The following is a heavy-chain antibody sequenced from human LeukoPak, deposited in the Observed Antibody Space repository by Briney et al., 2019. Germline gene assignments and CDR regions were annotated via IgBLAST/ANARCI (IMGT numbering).Heavy chain of an antibody. CDR3: AKDLSSEGYYFDY. CDR2: ISGSGGST. J-gene: IGHJ4*02. D-gene: IGHD3-3*01. CDR1: GFTFGSYA. Sequence: GGSLRLSCAASGFTFGSYAMSWVRQAPGKGLEWVSAISGSGGSTYYADSVKGRFTISRDNSKNTLYLQMNSLRAEDTAVYYCAKDLSSEGYYFDYWGQGTLVTVSS. V-gene: IGHV3-23*01.